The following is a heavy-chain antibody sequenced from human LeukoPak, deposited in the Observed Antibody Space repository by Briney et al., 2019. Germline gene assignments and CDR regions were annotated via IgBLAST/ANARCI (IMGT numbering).Heavy chain of an antibody. V-gene: IGHV4-34*01. J-gene: IGHJ4*02. CDR3: ARYSAGMITFGGVIVIPTYYFDY. D-gene: IGHD3-16*02. Sequence: SETLSLTCAVYGVSFSGYYWSWIRQPPGKGLEWIGEINHSGSTNYNPSLKSRVTISVDTSKNQFSLKLSSVTAADTAVYYCARYSAGMITFGGVIVIPTYYFDYWGQGTLVTVSS. CDR2: INHSGST. CDR1: GVSFSGYY.